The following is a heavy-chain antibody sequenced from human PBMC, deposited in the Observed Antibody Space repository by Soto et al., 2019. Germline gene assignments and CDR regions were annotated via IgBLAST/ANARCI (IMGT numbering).Heavy chain of an antibody. CDR3: ARSSTYKRRWSPGRFDS. J-gene: IGHJ4*02. V-gene: IGHV2-5*02. D-gene: IGHD2-2*01. CDR2: IYWDDDY. Sequence: QITLKESGPTLVKPTQTLTLTCTISGFSLSSDGVGVGWIRQPPGKALEWLAFIYWDDDYRYSPSLKSRLNITNETSTNKALIIMTNLDPPNSAPYFCARSSTYKRRWSPGRFDSWAQGILVTVSS. CDR1: GFSLSSDGVG.